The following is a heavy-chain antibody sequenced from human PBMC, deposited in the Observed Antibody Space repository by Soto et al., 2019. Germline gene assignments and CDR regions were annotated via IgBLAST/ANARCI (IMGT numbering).Heavy chain of an antibody. CDR2: MTGDGLTT. J-gene: IGHJ4*02. Sequence: PGGSLRLSCAASGFTFGDYGIHWVRQPPGKGPEWVSRMTGDGLTTQYADSVKGRFTASRDNAKSTLYLQMNSLRAEDTAVYYCATAEVDYWGPRTMVAVCS. V-gene: IGHV3-74*03. CDR3: ATAEVDY. CDR1: GFTFGDYG.